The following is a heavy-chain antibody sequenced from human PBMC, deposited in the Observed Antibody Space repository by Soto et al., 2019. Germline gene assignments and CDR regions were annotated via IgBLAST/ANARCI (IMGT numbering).Heavy chain of an antibody. Sequence: PSETLSLTCAVYGGSFSGYYWSWIRQPPGKGLEWIGEINHSGSTNYNPSLKSRVTISVDTSKNQFSLKLSSVTAADTAVYYCAKAPSKFGCSGGSCYSRWFNWLDPWGQGTLVTVSS. V-gene: IGHV4-34*01. J-gene: IGHJ5*02. D-gene: IGHD2-15*01. CDR1: GGSFSGYY. CDR3: AKAPSKFGCSGGSCYSRWFNWLDP. CDR2: INHSGST.